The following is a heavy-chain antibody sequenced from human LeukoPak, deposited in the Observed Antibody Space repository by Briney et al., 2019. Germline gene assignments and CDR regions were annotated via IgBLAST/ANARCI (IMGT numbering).Heavy chain of an antibody. Sequence: GGSLRLSCAASGFTFDDYGMSWVRQAPGKGLELVSGINWNGGSTGYADSVKGRFTISRDNAKNSLYLQMNSLRAEDTALYYCARGYRYYYFDYWGQGTLVTVSS. J-gene: IGHJ4*02. CDR1: GFTFDDYG. V-gene: IGHV3-20*04. CDR3: ARGYRYYYFDY. CDR2: INWNGGST. D-gene: IGHD3-9*01.